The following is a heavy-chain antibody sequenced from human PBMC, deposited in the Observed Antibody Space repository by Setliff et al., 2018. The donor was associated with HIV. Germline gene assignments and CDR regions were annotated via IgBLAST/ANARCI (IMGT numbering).Heavy chain of an antibody. Sequence: SETLSLTCAVSGYFISSGYYWGWSRQPPGKRLGWIGSVYHGGATYYNPSLKSRVTISVDTSKNQFSLKLSAVTAAATAVYHCARHXXXDYCVDYWGQGTLVTXSS. CDR3: ARHXXXDYCVDY. CDR2: VYHGGAT. CDR1: GYFISSGYY. V-gene: IGHV4-38-2*01. D-gene: IGHD4-17*01. J-gene: IGHJ4*02.